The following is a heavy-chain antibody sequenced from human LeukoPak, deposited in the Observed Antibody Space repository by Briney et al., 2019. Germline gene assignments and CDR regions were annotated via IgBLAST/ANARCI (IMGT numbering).Heavy chain of an antibody. CDR2: IYYSGST. CDR1: GGSISSYY. D-gene: IGHD1-26*01. Sequence: SETLSLTCTVSGGSISSYYWSWIRQPPGKGLEWIGYIYYSGSTNYNPSLKSRVTISVDTSENQFSLKLSSVTAADTAVYYCAGKEWELHPFDYWGQGTLVTVSS. CDR3: AGKEWELHPFDY. V-gene: IGHV4-59*01. J-gene: IGHJ4*02.